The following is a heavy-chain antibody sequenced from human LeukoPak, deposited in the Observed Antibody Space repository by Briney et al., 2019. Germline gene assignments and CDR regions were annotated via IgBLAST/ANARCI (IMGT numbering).Heavy chain of an antibody. CDR1: GGSISSYY. V-gene: IGHV4-59*01. J-gene: IGHJ4*02. CDR3: AARNWYYYDSSGYYAY. Sequence: PSETLSLTCTVSGGSISSYYWSWIRQPPGKGLEWIGYIYYSGSTNYNPSLKSRVTISVDTSKNQFSLKLSSVTAADTAVYYCAARNWYYYDSSGYYAYWGQGTLVTVSS. D-gene: IGHD3-22*01. CDR2: IYYSGST.